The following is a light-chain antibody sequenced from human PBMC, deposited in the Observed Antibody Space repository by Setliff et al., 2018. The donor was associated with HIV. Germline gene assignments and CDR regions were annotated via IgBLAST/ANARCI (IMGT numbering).Light chain of an antibody. V-gene: IGLV7-46*01. CDR3: FVSYGRRNV. Sequence: QAVVTQEPSVTVSPGGTVTLTCGSNTGAVTRVHSAHWFQQKPGQAPRTLIFETTRRQSWTPARFSGSLFGDKAALTLSGAQPDDEAEYFCFVSYGRRNVFGTGTKVTVL. CDR2: ETT. J-gene: IGLJ1*01. CDR1: TGAVTRVHS.